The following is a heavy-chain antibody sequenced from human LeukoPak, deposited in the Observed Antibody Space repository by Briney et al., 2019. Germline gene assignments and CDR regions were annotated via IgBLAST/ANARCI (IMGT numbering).Heavy chain of an antibody. D-gene: IGHD3-10*01. J-gene: IGHJ3*02. V-gene: IGHV1-18*01. Sequence: VASVKVSCKTSGYTSTTYGILWVRQAPGQGLEWMGWISGYNGNTNFARKLQGRVTMTTDTSMSTAYMELRSLRSDDTAVYYCARSLTIREGDAFDIWGQGTMVTVSS. CDR2: ISGYNGNT. CDR3: ARSLTIREGDAFDI. CDR1: GYTSTTYG.